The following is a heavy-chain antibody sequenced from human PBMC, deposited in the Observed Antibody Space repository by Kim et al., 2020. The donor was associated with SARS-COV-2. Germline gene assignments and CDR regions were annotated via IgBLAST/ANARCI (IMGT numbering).Heavy chain of an antibody. V-gene: IGHV3-74*01. Sequence: TIYADSVKGRFTISRDHAKNTLYLQVNSLGADDTAIYYCARGASFAFFIWGQGTAVSVSP. CDR2: T. D-gene: IGHD6-6*01. J-gene: IGHJ3*02. CDR3: ARGASFAFFI.